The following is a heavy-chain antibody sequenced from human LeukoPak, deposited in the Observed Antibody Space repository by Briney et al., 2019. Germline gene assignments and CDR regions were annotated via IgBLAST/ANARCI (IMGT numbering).Heavy chain of an antibody. D-gene: IGHD3-9*01. Sequence: GGSRRFSGAAFGFRFSKYWRHWVRKTPGEGLVWVSRIKEDGTYTSYADSVKGRFTISRDNARNTVFLQMNSLRAEDTAVYYCARDFDMGITPGDDFDFWGQGTLVTVSS. J-gene: IGHJ4*02. V-gene: IGHV3-74*01. CDR3: ARDFDMGITPGDDFDF. CDR2: IKEDGTYT. CDR1: GFRFSKYW.